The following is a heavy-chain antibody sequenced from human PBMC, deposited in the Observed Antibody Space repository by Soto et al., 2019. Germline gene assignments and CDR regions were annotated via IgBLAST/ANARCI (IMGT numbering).Heavy chain of an antibody. J-gene: IGHJ6*02. D-gene: IGHD3-10*01. V-gene: IGHV2-26*01. Sequence: QVTLKESGPVLVKPTETLTLICTVSGFSLSNVRMGVSWIRQPPGKALEWLAHIFSNDDKSYNTSLKSRLTISKDTSRSQVVLTMNNMDPVDTATYFCARLNVMLIESYFYAVDVWGQGTTVTVSS. CDR3: ARLNVMLIESYFYAVDV. CDR2: IFSNDDK. CDR1: GFSLSNVRMG.